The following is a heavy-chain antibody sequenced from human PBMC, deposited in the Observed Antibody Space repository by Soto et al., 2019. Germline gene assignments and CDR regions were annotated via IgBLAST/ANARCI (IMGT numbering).Heavy chain of an antibody. J-gene: IGHJ4*02. CDR3: ARPPVYISDWYYFDL. Sequence: ASVKVSCKASGYTFIDYYMHWVRQAPGQGFEWMGRISPRSGGTNYAQKFQGRVTMTWDTSLNTAYMELSSLISEDTAVYYCARPPVYISDWYYFDLWGQGTLVTVSS. CDR2: ISPRSGGT. D-gene: IGHD3-9*01. CDR1: GYTFIDYY. V-gene: IGHV1-2*02.